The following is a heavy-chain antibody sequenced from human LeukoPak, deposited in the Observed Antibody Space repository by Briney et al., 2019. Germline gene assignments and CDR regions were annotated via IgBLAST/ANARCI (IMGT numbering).Heavy chain of an antibody. Sequence: ASVKVSCKASGYTFTDYYMHWVRQAPGQGFEWMGRIDPNDGDTNYAQKFQGRVTMTRDTSISTAHMEVSRLRSDDTAVYYCARANFLYCSSSTCLFDYWGQGTLVTVSS. CDR2: IDPNDGDT. CDR3: ARANFLYCSSSTCLFDY. CDR1: GYTFTDYY. J-gene: IGHJ4*02. D-gene: IGHD2-2*01. V-gene: IGHV1-2*06.